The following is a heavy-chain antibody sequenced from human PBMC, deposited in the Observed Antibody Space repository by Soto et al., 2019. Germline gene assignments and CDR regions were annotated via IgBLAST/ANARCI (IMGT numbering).Heavy chain of an antibody. CDR2: IYYSGST. J-gene: IGHJ5*02. CDR1: GGPISSGDYY. D-gene: IGHD6-13*01. V-gene: IGHV4-30-4*01. Sequence: QVQLQESGPGLVKPSQTLSLTCTVSGGPISSGDYYWSWIRQPPGKSLEWIGYIYYSGSTYYNPSLKSRVTKSVDTSKNQFSLKLSSVTAADTAVYYCGRSWVFIAAAGRLEWFDPWGQGTLVTVSS. CDR3: GRSWVFIAAAGRLEWFDP.